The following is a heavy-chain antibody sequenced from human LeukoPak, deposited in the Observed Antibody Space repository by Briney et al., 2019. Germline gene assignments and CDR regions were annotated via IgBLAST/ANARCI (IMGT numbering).Heavy chain of an antibody. CDR2: IFHSGNT. CDR3: ARLPHFAFWSGYPPYYFDS. CDR1: GGSISSTNFY. V-gene: IGHV4-39*01. J-gene: IGHJ4*02. D-gene: IGHD3-3*01. Sequence: SETLSLTCTVSGGSISSTNFYWGWIRQPPGKGLEWIGDIFHSGNTYYNPSLHRRVTLSVDTSKNQFSLKLRSVTAADTAFYYCARLPHFAFWSGYPPYYFDSWGQGTLVTVSS.